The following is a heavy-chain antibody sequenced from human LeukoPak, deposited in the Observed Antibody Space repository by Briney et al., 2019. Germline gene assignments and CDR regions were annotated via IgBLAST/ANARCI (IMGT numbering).Heavy chain of an antibody. CDR2: VSYYGGEK. CDR1: GCIVSNYG. Sequence: GGSLRLSCAASGCIVSNYGMHWVRQAPGKGLEWVAVVSYYGGEKYYADSVKGRFTISRDNSKNMLYLQINSLRVEDTAIYFCAKGRGDGEDYFDYWGQGTLVTVSS. D-gene: IGHD4-17*01. V-gene: IGHV3-30*18. J-gene: IGHJ4*02. CDR3: AKGRGDGEDYFDY.